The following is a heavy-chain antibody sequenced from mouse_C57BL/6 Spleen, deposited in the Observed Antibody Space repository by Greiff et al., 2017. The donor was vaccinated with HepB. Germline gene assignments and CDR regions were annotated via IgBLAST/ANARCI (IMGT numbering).Heavy chain of an antibody. D-gene: IGHD3-2*02. CDR2: ISYDGSN. Sequence: ESGPGLVKPSQSLSLTCSVTGYSITSGYYWNWIRQFPGNKLEWMGYISYDGSNNYNPSLKNRISITRDTSKNQFFLKLNSVTTEDTATYYCARDARLRRYFDVWGTGTTVTVSS. CDR3: ARDARLRRYFDV. J-gene: IGHJ1*03. V-gene: IGHV3-6*01. CDR1: GYSITSGYY.